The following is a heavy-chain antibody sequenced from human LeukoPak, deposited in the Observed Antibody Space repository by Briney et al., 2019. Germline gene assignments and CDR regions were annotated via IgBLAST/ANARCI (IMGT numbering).Heavy chain of an antibody. V-gene: IGHV4-39*01. CDR3: ARLDVDILTATNWFDP. J-gene: IGHJ5*02. D-gene: IGHD3-9*01. CDR1: GGSISSSSYY. CDR2: IYYSGST. Sequence: PSETLSLTCTVSGGSISSSSYYWGWIRQPPGTGLEWIGSIYYSGSTYYNPSLKSRVTISVDTSKNQFSLKLSSVTAADTAVYYCARLDVDILTATNWFDPWGQGTLVTVSS.